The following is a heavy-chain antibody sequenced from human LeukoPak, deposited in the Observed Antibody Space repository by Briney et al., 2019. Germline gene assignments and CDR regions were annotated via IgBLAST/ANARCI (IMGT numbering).Heavy chain of an antibody. CDR2: IIPIFGTA. V-gene: IGHV1-69*05. CDR1: GGTFSSYA. J-gene: IGHJ4*02. D-gene: IGHD3-22*01. CDR3: ARATDYYYDSSGTLDY. Sequence: SVKVSCKASGGTFSSYAISWVRQAPGQGLEWMGGIIPIFGTANYAQKFQGRVTMTRDTSTSTVYMELSSLRSEDTAVYYCARATDYYYDSSGTLDYWGQGTLVTVSS.